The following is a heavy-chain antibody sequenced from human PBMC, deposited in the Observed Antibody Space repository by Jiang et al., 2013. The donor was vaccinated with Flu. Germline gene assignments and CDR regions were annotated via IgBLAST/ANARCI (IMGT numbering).Heavy chain of an antibody. J-gene: IGHJ3*01. CDR3: TKGGGAFDV. Sequence: SQTLSLTCAISGDSVSSNSAAWNWIRRSPSRGLEWLGGTYYRSKWFNDYAVSVKGRIIISPDTSTNQFSLQLNSVTPEDTAIYYCTKGGGAFDVWGQGTVVTVSS. CDR2: TYYRSKWFN. CDR1: GDSVSSNSAA. V-gene: IGHV6-1*01.